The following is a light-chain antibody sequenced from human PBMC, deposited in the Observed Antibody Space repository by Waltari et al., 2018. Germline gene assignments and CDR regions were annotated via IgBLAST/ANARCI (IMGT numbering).Light chain of an antibody. J-gene: IGLJ2*01. CDR2: DVT. CDR3: SSYAGSSTVV. CDR1: SSDIGGYTS. V-gene: IGLV2-14*03. Sequence: QSALTQPASVSGSPGQSITISCTGSSSDIGGYTSFSWYQQHPDTAPKLILYDVTKRPSGVSHRFSASKSGNTASLSISGLQADDEAVYHCSSYAGSSTVVFGGGTKLTVL.